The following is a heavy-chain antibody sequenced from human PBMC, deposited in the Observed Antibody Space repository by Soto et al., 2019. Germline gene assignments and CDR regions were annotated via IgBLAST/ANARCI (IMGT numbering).Heavy chain of an antibody. J-gene: IGHJ6*02. D-gene: IGHD1-20*01. Sequence: ASVKVSCKASGGTFSNYAISWVRQAPGQGLEWMGGIIPIFATANYAQKFQGRVTITADESTSTAYMELSSLRSEDTAVYYCARITQHPYYYYYGMDVWGQGTTVTVSS. V-gene: IGHV1-69*13. CDR2: IIPIFATA. CDR3: ARITQHPYYYYYGMDV. CDR1: GGTFSNYA.